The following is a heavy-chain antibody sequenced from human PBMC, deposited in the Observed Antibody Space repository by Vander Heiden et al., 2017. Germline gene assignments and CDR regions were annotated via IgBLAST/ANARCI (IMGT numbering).Heavy chain of an antibody. J-gene: IGHJ5*02. V-gene: IGHV4-39*01. CDR1: GGSLSSGDYY. Sequence: QLLLQEPGPGLVKPSETLSLTRSVSGGSLSSGDYYWSWIRQPPGKGLEWIGTIFKTGRTYSNSSLKSRLTLSVDPSKSLFSLRLNSVTATDTATYYCARSFLAGWFDPWGQGTLVTVSS. CDR2: IFKTGRT. CDR3: ARSFLAGWFDP. D-gene: IGHD3-3*02.